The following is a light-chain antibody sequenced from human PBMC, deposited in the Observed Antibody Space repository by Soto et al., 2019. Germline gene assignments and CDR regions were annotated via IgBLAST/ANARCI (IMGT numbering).Light chain of an antibody. CDR1: SSDVGSYNL. J-gene: IGLJ1*01. CDR3: SSYTSSTDYV. Sequence: QSALTQPASVSGSPGQSITISCTGTSSDVGSYNLVSWYQHHPGKAPKLMIYEGSKRPSGVSNRFSGSRSGNTASLTISGLQAEDEADYYCSSYTSSTDYVFGTGTKVTVL. CDR2: EGS. V-gene: IGLV2-14*02.